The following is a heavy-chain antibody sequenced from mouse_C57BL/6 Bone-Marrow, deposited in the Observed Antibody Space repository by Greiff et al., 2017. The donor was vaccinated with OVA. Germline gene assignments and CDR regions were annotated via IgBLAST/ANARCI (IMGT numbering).Heavy chain of an antibody. D-gene: IGHD2-1*01. J-gene: IGHJ3*01. V-gene: IGHV1-19*01. CDR1: GYTFTDYY. CDR3: ARRGIYYGPWFAY. Sequence: VQLKESGPVLVKPGASVKMSCKASGYTFTDYYMNWVKQSHGKSLEWIGVINPYNGGTSYNQKFKGKATLTVDKSSSTAYMELNSLTSEDSAVYYCARRGIYYGPWFAYWGQGTLVTVSA. CDR2: INPYNGGT.